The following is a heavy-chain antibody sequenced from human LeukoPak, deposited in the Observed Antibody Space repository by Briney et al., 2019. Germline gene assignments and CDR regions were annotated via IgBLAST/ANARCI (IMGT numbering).Heavy chain of an antibody. D-gene: IGHD5-24*01. V-gene: IGHV1-46*01. CDR1: GYTFTSYY. J-gene: IGHJ4*02. Sequence: GASVKVSCKASGYTFTSYYMHWVRQAPGQGLEWMGIINPSGGNTNYAQKFQGRVTMTRDTSTSTLYMELSRLRSDDTAVYYCARDRMATTSYFDYWGQGTLVTVSS. CDR2: INPSGGNT. CDR3: ARDRMATTSYFDY.